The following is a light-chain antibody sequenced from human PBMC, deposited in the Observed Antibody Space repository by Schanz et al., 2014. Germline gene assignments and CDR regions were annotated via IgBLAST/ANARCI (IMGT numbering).Light chain of an antibody. J-gene: IGKJ2*01. CDR2: GAS. CDR1: QSVSTNS. V-gene: IGKV3-20*01. Sequence: EIVLTQSPGTLSLSPGERATLSCRASQSVSTNSLAWYQQKPGQAPRLLIYGASSRATAIPDRFSGNGSRTDFTLTISRLEPEDFAVYYCQQYYSSPLSTFGQGTKVEIK. CDR3: QQYYSSPLST.